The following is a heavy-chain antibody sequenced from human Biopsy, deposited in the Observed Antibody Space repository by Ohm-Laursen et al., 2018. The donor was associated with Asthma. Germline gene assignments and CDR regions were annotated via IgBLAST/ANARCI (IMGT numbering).Heavy chain of an antibody. CDR3: ARASTAHFYYEMDV. CDR1: GFAVSRDY. V-gene: IGHV4-30-4*08. D-gene: IGHD5/OR15-5a*01. J-gene: IGHJ6*02. Sequence: LRLSCTASGFAVSRDYMFWIRQPPGKGLEWIGYKYNRGSTHYNPSLKSRVILSVDTSKNQFSLNLSSATAADTAVYFCARASTAHFYYEMDVWGQGTTVTVSS. CDR2: KYNRGST.